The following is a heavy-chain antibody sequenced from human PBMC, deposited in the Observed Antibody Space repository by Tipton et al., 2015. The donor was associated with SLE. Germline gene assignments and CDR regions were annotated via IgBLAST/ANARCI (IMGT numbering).Heavy chain of an antibody. D-gene: IGHD2-15*01. CDR1: GYTFTSYG. CDR2: ISAYNGNT. Sequence: QLVQSGAEVKKPGASVKVSCKASGYTFTSYGISWVRQAPGQGLEWMGWISAYNGNTSYAQKLQGRVTMTTDTSTSTAYMELRSLRSDDTAVYYFARGGVVVVVAATRSFDYWGQGTLVPVSS. J-gene: IGHJ4*02. V-gene: IGHV1-18*01. CDR3: ARGGVVVVVAATRSFDY.